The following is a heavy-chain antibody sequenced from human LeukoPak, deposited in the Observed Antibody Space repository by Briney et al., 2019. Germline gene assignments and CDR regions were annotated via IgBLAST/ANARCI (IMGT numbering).Heavy chain of an antibody. CDR3: ARQRAVWELRQNYYYMDV. V-gene: IGHV4-59*08. D-gene: IGHD1-26*01. J-gene: IGHJ6*03. CDR2: IYYSGST. Sequence: ETLCLTCTVSGGSISSYYWIWIRQPPGKGLEWIGYIYYSGSTNYNPSLKCRVTISVDTSKNQFSLKLSSVTAADTAVYYCARQRAVWELRQNYYYMDVWGKGTTVTVSS. CDR1: GGSISSYY.